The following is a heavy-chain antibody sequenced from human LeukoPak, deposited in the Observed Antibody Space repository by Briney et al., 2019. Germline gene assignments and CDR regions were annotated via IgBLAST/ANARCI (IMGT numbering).Heavy chain of an antibody. Sequence: PGESLRLSCAASGFTFSNYAMSWVRQAPGKGLEWVSAISGSDGSTYYAGSVKGRFTISRDNSKNTLYLQMNSLRAEDTAVYYCAKETTKEPGPLSYDSSGYYYAGVHYFDYWGQGTLVTVSS. CDR2: ISGSDGST. CDR3: AKETTKEPGPLSYDSSGYYYAGVHYFDY. J-gene: IGHJ4*02. D-gene: IGHD3-22*01. CDR1: GFTFSNYA. V-gene: IGHV3-23*01.